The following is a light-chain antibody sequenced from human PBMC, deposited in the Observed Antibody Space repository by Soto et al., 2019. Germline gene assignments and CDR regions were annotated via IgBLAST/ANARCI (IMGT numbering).Light chain of an antibody. CDR3: QHYKNWPPFT. V-gene: IGKV3-15*01. CDR1: QSLSSS. J-gene: IGKJ5*01. Sequence: EIVMTQSPATLSVSPGEGATLSCRASQSLSSSLAWYQQKPGQAPRLLIYGASTRATGIPARFSVSGSGTEFTLAISSSQSKDLVVYYGQHYKNWPPFTFGQGTLLEIK. CDR2: GAS.